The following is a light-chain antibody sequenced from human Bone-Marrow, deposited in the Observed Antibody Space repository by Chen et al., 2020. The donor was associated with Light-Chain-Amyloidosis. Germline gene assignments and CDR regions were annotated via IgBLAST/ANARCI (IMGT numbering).Light chain of an antibody. Sequence: EIVLTQSPGTLSLSPGERATLSCRASQSVSSGYLAWYQQKPGQSPRLLIYGTSSRATGIPDRFVGSGSGTDFTLTISRLEPDDFSVYYCQQYNSSSKLLTLGGGTKVDFK. CDR2: GTS. CDR1: QSVSSGY. CDR3: QQYNSSSKLLT. J-gene: IGKJ4*01. V-gene: IGKV3-20*01.